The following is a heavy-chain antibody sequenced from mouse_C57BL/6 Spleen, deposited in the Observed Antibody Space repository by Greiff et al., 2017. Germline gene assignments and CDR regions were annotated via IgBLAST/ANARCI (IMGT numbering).Heavy chain of an antibody. J-gene: IGHJ2*01. CDR2: IDPSDSET. D-gene: IGHD2-3*01. CDR3: ARRGDGYCFDG. Sequence: QVQLQQPGAELVRPGSSVKLSCKASGYTFTSYWMHWVKQRPIQGLEWIGNIDPSDSETHYNQKFKDKATLTVDKSSSTAYMQLSSLTSEDSAVYYCARRGDGYCFDGWGQGTTLTVSS. V-gene: IGHV1-52*01. CDR1: GYTFTSYW.